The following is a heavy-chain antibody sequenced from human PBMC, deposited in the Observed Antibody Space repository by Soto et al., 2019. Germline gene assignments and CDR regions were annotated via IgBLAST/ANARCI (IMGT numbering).Heavy chain of an antibody. Sequence: EVQLLESGGGLVQPGGSLRLSCTASGFTFSSYAMNWVRQAPGKGLEWVSVISGSGGSTYYADSVKGRFTISRDNSKTTRYLQMNSLRAEDTAVYYCASRTSGWYFDYWGQGTLVTVSS. V-gene: IGHV3-23*01. J-gene: IGHJ4*02. CDR3: ASRTSGWYFDY. CDR1: GFTFSSYA. D-gene: IGHD6-19*01. CDR2: ISGSGGST.